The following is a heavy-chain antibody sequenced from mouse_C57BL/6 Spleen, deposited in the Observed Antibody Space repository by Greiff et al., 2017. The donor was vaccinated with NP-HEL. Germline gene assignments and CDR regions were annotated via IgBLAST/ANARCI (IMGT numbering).Heavy chain of an antibody. CDR2: IYPGSGST. CDR1: GYTFTSYW. D-gene: IGHD3-3*01. CDR3: ARGGRGGAWFAY. J-gene: IGHJ3*01. V-gene: IGHV1-55*01. Sequence: QVQLQQPGAELVKPGASVKMSCKASGYTFTSYWITWVKQRPGQGLEWIGDIYPGSGSTNYNEKFKSKATLTVDTSSSTAYMQLSSLTSEDSAVYYCARGGRGGAWFAYWGQGTLVTVSA.